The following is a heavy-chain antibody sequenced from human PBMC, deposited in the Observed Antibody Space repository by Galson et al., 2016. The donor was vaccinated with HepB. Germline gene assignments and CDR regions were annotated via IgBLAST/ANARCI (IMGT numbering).Heavy chain of an antibody. CDR3: ARDLSSGYPTFGS. J-gene: IGHJ4*02. V-gene: IGHV1-18*01. D-gene: IGHD3-22*01. CDR1: GYTFTNYG. Sequence: SVKVSCKASGYTFTNYGINWVRQAPGQGLEWMGWINPYTGDTKYAEKLRGRVTMTTDTSTNTAYMELRSLTSDDTAVYYCARDLSSGYPTFGSWGQGALVTVSS. CDR2: INPYTGDT.